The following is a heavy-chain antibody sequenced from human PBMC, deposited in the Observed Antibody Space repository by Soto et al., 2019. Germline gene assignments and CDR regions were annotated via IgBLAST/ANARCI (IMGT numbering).Heavy chain of an antibody. CDR2: ISAYNGNT. V-gene: IGHV1-18*01. CDR3: GEIRYRAMHS. Sequence: VCCEASGYRITSYGMSSVRQANGQGLEWMGWISAYNGNTNYAQKLQGRVTMTTDTSTSTAYMELRSLRSDDTAVYTGGEIRYRAMHSWGKGPLV. J-gene: IGHJ4*02. D-gene: IGHD3-10*01. CDR1: GYRITSYG.